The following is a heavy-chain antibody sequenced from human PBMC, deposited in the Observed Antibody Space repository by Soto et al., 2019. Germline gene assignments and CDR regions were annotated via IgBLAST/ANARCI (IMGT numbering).Heavy chain of an antibody. J-gene: IGHJ2*01. CDR1: GGSFSSYA. CDR2: IIPMFGTI. CDR3: ARERDGFVGQFWYFDV. Sequence: QVQLVQSGAEVKKPGSSVKVSCKANGGSFSSYAMNWLRQAPGQGLEWMGGIIPMFGTIMSAQNFQGRVTITADESSNTAHMELSSLTSDDTAVYYCARERDGFVGQFWYFDVWGRGTQVTVSS. V-gene: IGHV1-69*12. D-gene: IGHD2-21*01.